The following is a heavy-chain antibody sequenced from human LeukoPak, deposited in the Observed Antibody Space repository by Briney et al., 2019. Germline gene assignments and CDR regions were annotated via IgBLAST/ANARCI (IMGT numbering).Heavy chain of an antibody. D-gene: IGHD2-15*01. CDR1: GYTFTSNH. V-gene: IGHV1-46*01. J-gene: IGHJ4*02. Sequence: ASVKVSCKASGYTFTSNHIHWVRQAPGQGLEWMGRINPSGRSTNYAQKFQGRVTTTSDTSTSTVFMELSSLRSEDTAVYYCAKEERHVPGPLVGAGTYSFDYWGQGTLVTVSS. CDR2: INPSGRST. CDR3: AKEERHVPGPLVGAGTYSFDY.